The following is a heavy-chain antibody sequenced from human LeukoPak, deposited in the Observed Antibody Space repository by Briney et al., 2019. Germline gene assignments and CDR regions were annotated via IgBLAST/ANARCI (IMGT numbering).Heavy chain of an antibody. Sequence: GGSLRLSCAASGFTVSSNYMSWVRQAPGKGLEWVSVIYSGGDTYYADSVKGRFTISRDNSKNSLYLQMNSLRAEDTALYYCARDGVEELGNWFDPWGQGTLVTVSS. V-gene: IGHV3-66*01. CDR1: GFTVSSNY. J-gene: IGHJ5*02. CDR3: ARDGVEELGNWFDP. D-gene: IGHD3-10*01. CDR2: IYSGGDT.